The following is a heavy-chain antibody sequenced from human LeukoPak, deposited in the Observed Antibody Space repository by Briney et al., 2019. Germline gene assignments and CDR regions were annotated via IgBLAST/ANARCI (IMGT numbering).Heavy chain of an antibody. Sequence: SETLSLTCAVYGGSFSGYYWSWIRQPPGKGLEWIGEINHSGSTNYNPSLKSRVTISVDTSKNQFSLKLSSVTAADTAVYYCARWSGYYSTNDAFDIWGQGTTVTVSS. CDR3: ARWSGYYSTNDAFDI. V-gene: IGHV4-34*01. CDR1: GGSFSGYY. J-gene: IGHJ3*02. CDR2: INHSGST. D-gene: IGHD3-3*01.